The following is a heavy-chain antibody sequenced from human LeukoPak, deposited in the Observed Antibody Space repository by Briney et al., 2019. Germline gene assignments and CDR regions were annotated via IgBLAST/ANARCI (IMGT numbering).Heavy chain of an antibody. CDR3: ARTDFRSGKHGNWFDP. CDR1: GFTFSSYS. J-gene: IGHJ5*02. Sequence: GGSLRLSCAASGFTFSSYSMNWVRQAPGQGLEWISYISSSSSSRYYAESVKGRFAISRDNAKNSLYLQMNGLRAEDTAVYYCARTDFRSGKHGNWFDPWGQGTLVTVSS. D-gene: IGHD3-3*01. CDR2: ISSSSSSR. V-gene: IGHV3-48*01.